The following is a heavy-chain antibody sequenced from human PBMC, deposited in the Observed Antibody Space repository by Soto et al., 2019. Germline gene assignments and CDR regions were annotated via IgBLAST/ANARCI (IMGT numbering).Heavy chain of an antibody. CDR2: ISAYNGKT. CDR1: GYTFTSYG. J-gene: IGHJ3*02. V-gene: IGHV1-18*01. Sequence: AAVKVSCKASGYTFTSYGISWVRQAPGQGLEWMGWISAYNGKTNYAQKLQGRVTMNTDTYTSTAYMELRSLRSDDTAVYYCASIVGAKGGAFDIWGQGKMVTVSS. CDR3: ASIVGAKGGAFDI. D-gene: IGHD1-26*01.